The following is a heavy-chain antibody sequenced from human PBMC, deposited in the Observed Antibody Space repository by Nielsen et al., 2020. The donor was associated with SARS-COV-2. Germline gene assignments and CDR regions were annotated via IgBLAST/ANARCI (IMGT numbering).Heavy chain of an antibody. Sequence: SETLSLTCTVSGGSISNVGYYWSWIRQHPGNGLEWIGYIYYSGSAQYNPSLESRVSMSVDTSNNYFSLSLTSVTAADTAVYYCARVDYGDYGAGMWFDSWGQGILVTVSS. J-gene: IGHJ5*01. CDR1: GGSISNVGYY. CDR2: IYYSGSA. V-gene: IGHV4-31*03. CDR3: ARVDYGDYGAGMWFDS. D-gene: IGHD4-17*01.